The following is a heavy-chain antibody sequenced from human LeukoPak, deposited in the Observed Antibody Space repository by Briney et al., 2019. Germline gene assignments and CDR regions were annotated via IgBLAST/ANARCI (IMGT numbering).Heavy chain of an antibody. CDR2: IYYSGST. CDR3: ARVSSYGDHYSYYGMDV. CDR1: GGSIRSGDYY. J-gene: IGHJ6*02. D-gene: IGHD4-17*01. V-gene: IGHV4-30-4*01. Sequence: PSETLSLTCTVSGGSIRSGDYYWSWIRQPPEKGLEWIGYIYYSGSTFYNSSLKSRVTMSVDTSKNQFSLKLSSVTAADTVVYYCARVSSYGDHYSYYGMDVWGQGTTVTVSS.